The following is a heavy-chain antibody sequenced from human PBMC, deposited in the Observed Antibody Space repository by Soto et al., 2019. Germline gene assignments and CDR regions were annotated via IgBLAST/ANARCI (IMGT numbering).Heavy chain of an antibody. D-gene: IGHD4-17*01. CDR2: INSDGSST. CDR1: GFTFSSYW. Sequence: GGSLRLSCAASGFTFSSYWMHWVRQAPGKGLVWVSRINSDGSSTSYADSVKGRFTISRDNAKNTLYLQMNSLRAEDTAVYYCAKLPTVTTPDAFDIWGQGTMVTVSS. J-gene: IGHJ3*02. CDR3: AKLPTVTTPDAFDI. V-gene: IGHV3-74*01.